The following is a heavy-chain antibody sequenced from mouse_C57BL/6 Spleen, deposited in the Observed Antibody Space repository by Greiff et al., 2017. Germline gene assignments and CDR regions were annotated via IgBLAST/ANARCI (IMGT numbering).Heavy chain of an antibody. V-gene: IGHV1-19*01. CDR2: INPYNGGT. CDR3: ARGDDGYYHYAMDY. CDR1: GYTFTDYY. J-gene: IGHJ4*01. Sequence: VQLQQSGPVLVKPGASVKMSCKASGYTFTDYYMNWVKQSNGKSLEWIGVINPYNGGTSYNQKFKGKATLTVDKSSSTAYMELNSLTSEDSAVYYCARGDDGYYHYAMDYWGQGTSVTVSS. D-gene: IGHD2-3*01.